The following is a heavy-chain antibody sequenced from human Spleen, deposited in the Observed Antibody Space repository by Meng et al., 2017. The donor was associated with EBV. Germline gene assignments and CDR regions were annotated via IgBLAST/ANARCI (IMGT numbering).Heavy chain of an antibody. J-gene: IGHJ4*02. CDR3: GRIMVRGVTSIDC. D-gene: IGHD3-10*01. V-gene: IGHV4-61*01. CDR2: MYDSGST. Sequence: QVQHHRSGPGLGKPAETLSLNCTVSGGSVSSGNHYWCWIRQTPGKGLEWIAYMYDSGSTNYNPSLKSRVTISVDTSKNQFSLKLNSVTAADTAVYYCGRIMVRGVTSIDCWGQGTLVTVSS. CDR1: GGSVSSGNHY.